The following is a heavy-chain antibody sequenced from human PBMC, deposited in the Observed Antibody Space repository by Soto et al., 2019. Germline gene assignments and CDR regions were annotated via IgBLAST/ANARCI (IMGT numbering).Heavy chain of an antibody. J-gene: IGHJ5*02. CDR2: IYYSGST. CDR3: ARLTQVQWGYDILTGYARPNWFDP. CDR1: GGSISSSSYY. V-gene: IGHV4-39*01. Sequence: SETLSLTCTVSGGSISSSSYYWGWIRQPPGKGLEWIGSIYYSGSTYYNPSLKSRVTISVDTSKNQFSLKLSSVTAADTAVYYCARLTQVQWGYDILTGYARPNWFDPWGQGTLVTVSS. D-gene: IGHD3-9*01.